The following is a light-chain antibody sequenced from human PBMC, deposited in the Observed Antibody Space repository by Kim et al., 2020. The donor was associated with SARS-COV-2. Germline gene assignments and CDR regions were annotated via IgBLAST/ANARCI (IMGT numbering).Light chain of an antibody. V-gene: IGLV3-19*01. CDR1: SHRSYY. J-gene: IGLJ2*01. Sequence: VALGQTVTITCQGDSHRSYYATWYQRKPGQAPILVIYGKNNRPSGIPDRFSGSSSGNTASLTITGTQAGDEADYYCNSRDSNDNVVFGGGTKLTVL. CDR3: NSRDSNDNVV. CDR2: GKN.